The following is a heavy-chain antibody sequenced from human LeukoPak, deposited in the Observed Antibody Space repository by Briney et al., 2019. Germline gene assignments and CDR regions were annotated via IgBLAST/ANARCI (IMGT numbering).Heavy chain of an antibody. J-gene: IGHJ6*03. CDR2: FEPEDGET. CDR1: GYTLTELS. D-gene: IGHD3-10*01. Sequence: ASVKVSCKVSGYTLTELSMHWVRQAPGKGLEWMRGFEPEDGETIYAQKFQGRVTMTRNTSISTAYMELSSLRSEDTAVYYCARVGYYYVSGSYYLGYYYYMDVWGKGTTVTISS. V-gene: IGHV1-24*01. CDR3: ARVGYYYVSGSYYLGYYYYMDV.